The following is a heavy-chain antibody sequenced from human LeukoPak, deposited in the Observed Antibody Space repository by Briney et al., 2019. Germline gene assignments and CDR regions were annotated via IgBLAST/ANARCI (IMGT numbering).Heavy chain of an antibody. D-gene: IGHD3-3*01. J-gene: IGHJ5*02. Sequence: HPGGSLRLSCADSEFTFSNYAMSWVRQAPGKGLEWVSAISGSGGSTYYADSVKGRFTISRDNSKNTLYLQMNSLRAEDTAAYYCASTPYYDFWSGGNWFDPWGQGTLVTVSS. CDR3: ASTPYYDFWSGGNWFDP. CDR2: ISGSGGST. CDR1: EFTFSNYA. V-gene: IGHV3-23*01.